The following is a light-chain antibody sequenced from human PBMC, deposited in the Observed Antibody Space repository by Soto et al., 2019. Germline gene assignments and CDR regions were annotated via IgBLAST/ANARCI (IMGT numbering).Light chain of an antibody. Sequence: EIVMTQSPGTLALSPGXRATLSCRASQSVNSYLAWYQQKPGQAPRLLISDASDRATGIPDRFSGSGSGTDFTLTISRLVPEDFAVYYCQQYGDSPVTFGQGTKVDIK. CDR2: DAS. CDR1: QSVNSY. V-gene: IGKV3-20*01. J-gene: IGKJ1*01. CDR3: QQYGDSPVT.